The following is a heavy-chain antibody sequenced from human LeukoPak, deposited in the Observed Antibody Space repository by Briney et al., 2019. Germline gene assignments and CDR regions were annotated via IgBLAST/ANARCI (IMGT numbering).Heavy chain of an antibody. V-gene: IGHV1-2*02. Sequence: GASVKVSCKASGFTFTNYAIQWVRQAPGQGLEWMGWINPNSGGTNYAQKFQGRVTMTRDTSISTAYMELSRLRSDDTAVYYCARSDCSSTSCYTGHFDYWGQGTLVTVSS. J-gene: IGHJ4*02. CDR1: GFTFTNYA. CDR2: INPNSGGT. CDR3: ARSDCSSTSCYTGHFDY. D-gene: IGHD2-2*02.